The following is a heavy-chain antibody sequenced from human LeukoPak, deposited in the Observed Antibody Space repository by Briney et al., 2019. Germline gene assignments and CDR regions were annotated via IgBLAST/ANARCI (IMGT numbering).Heavy chain of an antibody. CDR2: INHSGST. J-gene: IGHJ4*02. Sequence: PSETLPLTCAVYGGSFSGYYWSWIRQPPGKGLEWIGEINHSGSTNYNPSLKSRVTISVDTSKNQFSLKLSSVTAADTAVYYCASGTAMVFADYWGQGTLVTVSS. CDR3: ASGTAMVFADY. V-gene: IGHV4-34*01. CDR1: GGSFSGYY. D-gene: IGHD5-18*01.